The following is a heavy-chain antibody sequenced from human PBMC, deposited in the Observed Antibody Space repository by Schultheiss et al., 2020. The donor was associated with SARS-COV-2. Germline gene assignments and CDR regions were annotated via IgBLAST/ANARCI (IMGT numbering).Heavy chain of an antibody. V-gene: IGHV1-3*01. CDR3: ASRPHRGWNWNDVVHYYGMDV. CDR2: INAGNGNT. D-gene: IGHD1-1*01. Sequence: ASVKVSCKVSGYTLTELSMHWVRQAPGKGLEWMGWINAGNGNTKYSQKFQGRVTITRDTSASTAYMELSSLRSEDTAVYYCASRPHRGWNWNDVVHYYGMDVWGQGTTVTVSS. J-gene: IGHJ6*02. CDR1: GYTLTELS.